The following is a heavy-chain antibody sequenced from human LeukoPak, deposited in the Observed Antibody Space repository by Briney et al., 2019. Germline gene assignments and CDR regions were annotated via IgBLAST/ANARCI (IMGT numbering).Heavy chain of an antibody. J-gene: IGHJ4*02. CDR3: AKDQDYYYDSSGLYY. CDR2: ISGSGHST. V-gene: IGHV3-23*01. D-gene: IGHD3-22*01. CDR1: RFTFSNYA. Sequence: GGSLRLSCAASRFTFSNYAMTWVRQAPGKGLEWVSAISGSGHSTYYADSVKGRFTISRDNSKNTLYLHMNSLRAEDTAVYYCAKDQDYYYDSSGLYYWGQGTLVAASS.